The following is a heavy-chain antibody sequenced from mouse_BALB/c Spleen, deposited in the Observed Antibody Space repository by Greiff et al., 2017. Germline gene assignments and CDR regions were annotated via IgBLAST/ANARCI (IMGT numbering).Heavy chain of an antibody. D-gene: IGHD2-10*02. CDR2: INPSTGYT. Sequence: VQLQQSGAELAKPGASVKMSCKASGYTFTSYWMHWVKQRPGQGLEWIGYINPSTGYTEYNQKFKDKATLTADKSSSTAYMQLSSLTSEDSAVYYCARTYGNSWFAYWGKGTLVTVSA. CDR3: ARTYGNSWFAY. CDR1: GYTFTSYW. V-gene: IGHV1-7*01. J-gene: IGHJ3*01.